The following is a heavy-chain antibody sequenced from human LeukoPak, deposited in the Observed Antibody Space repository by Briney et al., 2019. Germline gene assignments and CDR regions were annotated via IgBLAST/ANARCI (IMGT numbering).Heavy chain of an antibody. CDR1: GGTFSSYA. J-gene: IGHJ5*02. CDR3: ARDLITRLDYGDYGWFDP. V-gene: IGHV1-69*04. D-gene: IGHD4-17*01. CDR2: IIPILGIA. Sequence: SVKVSCKASGGTFSSYAISWVRQAPGQGLEWMGRIIPILGIANYAQKFQGRVTITADKSTSTAYMELSSLRSEDTAVYYCARDLITRLDYGDYGWFDPWGQGTLVTVSS.